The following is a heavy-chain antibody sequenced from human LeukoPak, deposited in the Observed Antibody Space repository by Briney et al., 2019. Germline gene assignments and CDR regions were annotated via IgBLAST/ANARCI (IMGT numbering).Heavy chain of an antibody. CDR2: INHSGST. V-gene: IGHV4-34*01. CDR3: ARTTYGPDGASDI. J-gene: IGHJ3*02. CDR1: GGSFSGHY. D-gene: IGHD3-10*01. Sequence: SETLSLTCAVYGGSFSGHYWNWIRQPPGKGLEWIGEINHSGSTKNNPSLESRVTISVDTSKNQFSLRLNSVTAADTAVHYCARTTYGPDGASDIWGQGTMVTVSS.